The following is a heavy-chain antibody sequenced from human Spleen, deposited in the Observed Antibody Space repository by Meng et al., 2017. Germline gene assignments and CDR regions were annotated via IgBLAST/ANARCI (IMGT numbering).Heavy chain of an antibody. V-gene: IGHV1-46*01. D-gene: IGHD6-13*01. J-gene: IGHJ4*02. CDR1: GYTFTSYY. CDR2: INPSGGST. Sequence: ASVKVSCKASGYTFTSYYMHWVRQAPGQGLEWMGIINPSGGSTSYAQKFQGRVTMTRDTSTSTVYMELSSLRSDDTAVYYCASEETGRKHSSSWYLLFDYWGQGTLVTVSS. CDR3: ASEETGRKHSSSWYLLFDY.